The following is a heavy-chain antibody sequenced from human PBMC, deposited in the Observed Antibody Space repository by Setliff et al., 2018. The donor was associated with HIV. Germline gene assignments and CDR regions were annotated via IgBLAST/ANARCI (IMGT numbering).Heavy chain of an antibody. V-gene: IGHV1-69*13. J-gene: IGHJ5*02. CDR1: GGTFSGHA. Sequence: SVKVSCKAAGGTFSGHAINWVRQAPGQGVEWMGEIIPLFGTAHYAQRFQGRLTITADDSTSTAYMELSRLKSADTAVYYCARAPAHEHATGWYSSSNRFDPWGRGTLVTV. D-gene: IGHD6-19*01. CDR2: IIPLFGTA. CDR3: ARAPAHEHATGWYSSSNRFDP.